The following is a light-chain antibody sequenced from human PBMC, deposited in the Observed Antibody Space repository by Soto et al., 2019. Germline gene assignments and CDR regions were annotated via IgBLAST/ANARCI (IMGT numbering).Light chain of an antibody. J-gene: IGLJ3*02. CDR3: SSYTSSSTWV. CDR1: PSDVDGHNY. Sequence: QSALTQPASVSGSPGQSITISCTGTPSDVDGHNYVSWYQRPPGKAPRLMIYEVTNRPSGVSNRFSGSKSDNTASLTISGLQADDEADYYCSSYTSSSTWVFGGGTKVTVL. CDR2: EVT. V-gene: IGLV2-14*01.